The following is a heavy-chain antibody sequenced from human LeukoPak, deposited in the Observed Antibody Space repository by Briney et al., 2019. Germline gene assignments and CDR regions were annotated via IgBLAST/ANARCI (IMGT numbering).Heavy chain of an antibody. CDR3: ARDENGQFNY. J-gene: IGHJ4*02. D-gene: IGHD1-1*01. CDR2: TSAYNDNT. CDR1: VYTFTNYG. V-gene: IGHV1-18*01. Sequence: GASVTVSFKASVYTFTNYGISWVRQAPGQGLEWMGWTSAYNDNTNYAQKLQGRVTMTTDTSTSTAYMELRSLRSDDTAVYYCARDENGQFNYWGQGTLVTVSS.